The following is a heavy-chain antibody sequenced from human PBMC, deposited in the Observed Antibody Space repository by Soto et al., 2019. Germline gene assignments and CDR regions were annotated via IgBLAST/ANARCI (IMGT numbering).Heavy chain of an antibody. CDR3: GKDTLDCSGGDCPLYYYYGMDV. CDR1: GVTFKDYG. Sequence: GGSLRLSCGAPGVTFKDYGMHWVRQAPGKGLEWLAVISNDGTNKYLADSVKGRLTLSRDNSRNTLSLEINNLRPEDTAVYYCGKDTLDCSGGDCPLYYYYGMDVWGQGTTVTVSS. V-gene: IGHV3-30*18. D-gene: IGHD2-15*01. CDR2: ISNDGTNK. J-gene: IGHJ6*02.